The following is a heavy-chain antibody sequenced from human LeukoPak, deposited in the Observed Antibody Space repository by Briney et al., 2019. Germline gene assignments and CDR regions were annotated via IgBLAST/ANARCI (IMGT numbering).Heavy chain of an antibody. CDR3: VSNRVLSFGELLHPFDD. Sequence: SETLSLTCTVSGASISSHYWTWIRQSPGKGLEWIGYIYYSGSTNYNPSLKSRVTISVDTSKNQFSLKLSSVTAADTAIYYCVSNRVLSFGELLHPFDDWGQGTLVTVSS. J-gene: IGHJ4*02. V-gene: IGHV4-59*11. D-gene: IGHD3-10*01. CDR2: IYYSGST. CDR1: GASISSHY.